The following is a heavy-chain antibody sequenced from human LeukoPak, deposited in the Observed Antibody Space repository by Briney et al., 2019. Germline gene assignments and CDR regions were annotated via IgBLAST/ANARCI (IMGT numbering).Heavy chain of an antibody. Sequence: ASMKVSCKASGYTFTSYYMHWVRQAPGQGLEWMGWINPNSGGTNYAQKFQGRVTVTRDTSISTAYMELSRLRSDDTAVYYCARGGCSSTSCANWFDPWGQGTLVTVSS. D-gene: IGHD2-2*01. CDR3: ARGGCSSTSCANWFDP. J-gene: IGHJ5*02. CDR2: INPNSGGT. V-gene: IGHV1-2*02. CDR1: GYTFTSYY.